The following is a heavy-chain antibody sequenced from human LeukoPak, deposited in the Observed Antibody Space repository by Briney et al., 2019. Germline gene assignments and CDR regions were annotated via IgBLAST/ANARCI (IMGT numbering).Heavy chain of an antibody. CDR2: VRYDGSNK. CDR1: GFTFSSYG. D-gene: IGHD5-18*01. CDR3: AKGRGQSYPHYYFDS. V-gene: IGHV3-30*02. Sequence: GGSLRLSCAASGFTFSSYGMHWVRQAPGRGLEWVAFVRYDGSNKYYADSVKGRFTISRDSSKNTLYLQMNSLRPEDTAVYYCAKGRGQSYPHYYFDSWGQGTLVTVSS. J-gene: IGHJ4*02.